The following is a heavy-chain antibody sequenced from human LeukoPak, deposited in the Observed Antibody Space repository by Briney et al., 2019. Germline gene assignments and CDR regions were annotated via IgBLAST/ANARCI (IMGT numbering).Heavy chain of an antibody. CDR3: ARAPSEIGGYYPEYFRH. V-gene: IGHV3-74*01. D-gene: IGHD3-22*01. Sequence: GGSLRLSCAASGFTFSSYWMHWVRQAPGKGLVWVSRIKSDGSTNYADSVKGRFTISRDNAKNTVSLQMNSLRAEDTGVYCCARAPSEIGGYYPEYFRHWGQGTLVTVSS. CDR2: IKSDGST. CDR1: GFTFSSYW. J-gene: IGHJ1*01.